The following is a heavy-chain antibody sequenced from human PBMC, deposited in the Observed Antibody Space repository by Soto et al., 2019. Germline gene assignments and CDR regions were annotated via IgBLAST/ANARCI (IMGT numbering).Heavy chain of an antibody. V-gene: IGHV4-39*01. CDR3: ATQGTYSYNWFDP. D-gene: IGHD5-18*01. J-gene: IGHJ5*02. CDR1: GGSINRNTYY. CDR2: IYYSGTT. Sequence: QLQLQESGPGLVKSSETLSLTCTVSGGSINRNTYYWAWIRQPPGKGLEWIGSIYYSGTTYYNPSLKRRVTISIDTSNNQFSLRLNSATATDTAVYYCATQGTYSYNWFDPWGQGTLVTVSS.